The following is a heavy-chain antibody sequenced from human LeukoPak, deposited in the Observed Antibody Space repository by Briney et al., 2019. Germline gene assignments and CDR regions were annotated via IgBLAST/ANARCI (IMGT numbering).Heavy chain of an antibody. V-gene: IGHV1-69*05. Sequence: VASVKVSCKASGCTFSSYAISWVRQGPGQGLEWMGGIIPIFGTANYAQKFQGRVTITTDESTSTAYMELSSLRSEDTAVYYCARESRSGWYNWFDPWGKGTLVTVSS. CDR2: IIPIFGTA. J-gene: IGHJ5*02. CDR1: GCTFSSYA. D-gene: IGHD6-19*01. CDR3: ARESRSGWYNWFDP.